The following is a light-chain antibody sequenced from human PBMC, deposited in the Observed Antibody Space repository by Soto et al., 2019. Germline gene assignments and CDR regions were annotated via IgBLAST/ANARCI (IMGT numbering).Light chain of an antibody. CDR3: QQYGSSPRT. Sequence: EIVLTQSPGTLSLSPGERATLSCRASQSVSSSYFAWYQQKPGQAPRLLIYGASSRATVIPDKFSGSGSGTDFTLTISRLEPEDFAVYYCQQYGSSPRTFGQGTKVEIK. CDR1: QSVSSSY. J-gene: IGKJ1*01. CDR2: GAS. V-gene: IGKV3-20*01.